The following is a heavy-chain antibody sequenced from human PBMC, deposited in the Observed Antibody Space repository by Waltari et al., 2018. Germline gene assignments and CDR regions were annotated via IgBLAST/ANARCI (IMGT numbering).Heavy chain of an antibody. V-gene: IGHV3-15*01. CDR3: TTEGGRTWPMY. Sequence: EVQLVESGGGLVKPGDSLRLSCVASGFTFANAWINWVRQAPGKGREGVGRLKSKAEGGTTDDAATVKGRFAISRDDSKDTAYLQMNSLKTEDTAMYFCTTEGGRTWPMYWGQGTLVTVSS. CDR1: GFTFANAW. D-gene: IGHD2-2*01. CDR2: LKSKAEGGTT. J-gene: IGHJ4*02.